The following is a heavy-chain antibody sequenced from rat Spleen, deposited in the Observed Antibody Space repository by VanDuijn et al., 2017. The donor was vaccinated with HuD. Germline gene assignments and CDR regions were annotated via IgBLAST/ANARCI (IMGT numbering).Heavy chain of an antibody. CDR1: GLTFSNYA. V-gene: IGHV5-19*01. D-gene: IGHD1-11*01. Sequence: EVQLVESGGGLVQPGRSLKLSCAASGLTFSNYAMHWIRQAPTKGLEWVASITNTGGSTYYPDSVKGRFTISRDNAKSTLYLQMNSLRSEDTATYYCTRSRINYGGPGDYWGQGVMVTVSS. CDR3: TRSRINYGGPGDY. CDR2: ITNTGGST. J-gene: IGHJ2*01.